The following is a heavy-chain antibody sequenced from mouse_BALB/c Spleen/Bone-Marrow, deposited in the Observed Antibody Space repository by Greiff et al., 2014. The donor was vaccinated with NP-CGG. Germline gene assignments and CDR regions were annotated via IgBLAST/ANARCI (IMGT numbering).Heavy chain of an antibody. CDR2: IDPANGNT. D-gene: IGHD1-1*01. Sequence: VQLQQSGAELVKPGASVKLSCTASGFNIKDTYMYWVKQRPEQGLEWVGRIDPANGNTKYAPKFQGRATITADTSSNTAYLQLSSLTSEDTAVYYCAPYYYGSSQFAYWGQGTLVTVSA. J-gene: IGHJ3*01. CDR1: GFNIKDTY. CDR3: APYYYGSSQFAY. V-gene: IGHV14-3*02.